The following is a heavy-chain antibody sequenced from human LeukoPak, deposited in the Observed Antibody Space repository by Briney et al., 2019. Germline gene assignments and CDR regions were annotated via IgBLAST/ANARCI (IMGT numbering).Heavy chain of an antibody. CDR3: ARMTMVRGQNWFDP. Sequence: SETLSLTCTVSGYSISSGYFWGWIRQPPGKGLEWIGTIYNSGSTYYNASLESRVTISVDTSKNQFSLKLSSVTAADTAVYYCARMTMVRGQNWFDPWGQGTLVTVSS. D-gene: IGHD3-10*01. V-gene: IGHV4-38-2*02. CDR1: GYSISSGYF. CDR2: IYNSGST. J-gene: IGHJ5*02.